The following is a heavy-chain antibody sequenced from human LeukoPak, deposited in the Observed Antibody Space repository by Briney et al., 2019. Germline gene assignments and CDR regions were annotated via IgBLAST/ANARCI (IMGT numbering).Heavy chain of an antibody. CDR3: ARSYGLRSLFFDY. CDR1: GGSISSSNW. J-gene: IGHJ4*02. D-gene: IGHD3-10*01. V-gene: IGHV4-4*02. CDR2: IYHSGST. Sequence: PSETLSLTCAVSGGSISSSNWWSWVRQPPGKGLEWIGEIYHSGSTNYNPSLKSRVTISVDKSKNQFSLKLSSVTAADTAVYYCARSYGLRSLFFDYWGQGTLVTVSS.